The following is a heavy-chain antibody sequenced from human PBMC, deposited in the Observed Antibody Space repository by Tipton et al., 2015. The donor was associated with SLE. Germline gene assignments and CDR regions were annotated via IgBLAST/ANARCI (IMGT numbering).Heavy chain of an antibody. D-gene: IGHD3-3*01. CDR3: AREGTIFGVVYPSLTPLDY. CDR2: ISSSGSII. J-gene: IGHJ4*02. Sequence: GSLRLSCAASGFTVSSNYMSWVRQAPGKGLEWVSYISSSGSIIYYADSVKGRFTISRDNAKNSLYLQMNSLRAEDTAVYYCAREGTIFGVVYPSLTPLDYWGQGTLVTVSS. CDR1: GFTVSSNY. V-gene: IGHV3-11*04.